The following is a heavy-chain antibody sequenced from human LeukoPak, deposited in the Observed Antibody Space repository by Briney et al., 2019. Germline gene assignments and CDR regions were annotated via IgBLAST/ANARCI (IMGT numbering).Heavy chain of an antibody. CDR3: VKDYDFWSGYYSPTRGYFDY. CDR2: IRYDGSNK. J-gene: IGHJ4*02. CDR1: GFTFSSYG. V-gene: IGHV3-30*02. Sequence: PGGSLRLSCAASGFTFSSYGMHWVRQAPGKGLEWVSFIRYDGSNKYYADSVKGRFTISRDNSKHTVYMQMNSLRGEDTAVYYCVKDYDFWSGYYSPTRGYFDYGGQGTLVTVSS. D-gene: IGHD3-3*01.